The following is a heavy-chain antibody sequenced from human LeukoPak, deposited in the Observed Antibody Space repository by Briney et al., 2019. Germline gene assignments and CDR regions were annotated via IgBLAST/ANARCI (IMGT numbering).Heavy chain of an antibody. CDR1: GYTFTSYD. Sequence: GASVKVSCKASGYTFTSYDINWVRQATGQGLEWTGWMNPNSGNTGYAQKFQGRVTITRNTSISTAYMELSSLRSEDTAVYYCARGGHCSSTSCYRSEFDPWGQGTLVTVSS. V-gene: IGHV1-8*03. D-gene: IGHD2-2*01. J-gene: IGHJ5*02. CDR3: ARGGHCSSTSCYRSEFDP. CDR2: MNPNSGNT.